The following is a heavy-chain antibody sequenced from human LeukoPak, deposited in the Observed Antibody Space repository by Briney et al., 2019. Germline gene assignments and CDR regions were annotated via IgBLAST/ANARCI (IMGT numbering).Heavy chain of an antibody. CDR1: GYTFIDYT. CDR2: INGGSGNT. CDR3: ARDYYDSSGYYSGFDY. D-gene: IGHD3-22*01. J-gene: IGHJ4*02. Sequence: ASVKVSCKASGYTFIDYTMHWLRQAPGQRLDWMGWINGGSGNTKYSPEFQGRVTITRDTSASTGYMELSSLRSEDTAVYYCARDYYDSSGYYSGFDYWGQGTLVTVSS. V-gene: IGHV1-3*01.